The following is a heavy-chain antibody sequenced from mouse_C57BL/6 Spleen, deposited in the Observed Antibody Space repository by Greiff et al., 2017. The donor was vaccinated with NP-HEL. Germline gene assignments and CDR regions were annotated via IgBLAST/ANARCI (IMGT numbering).Heavy chain of an antibody. Sequence: QVQLQQPGAELVRPGSSVKLSCKASGYTFTSSWMPWVKQRPIQGLEWIGNIDPSDSETHYNQKFKAKATLTVDKSSSTAYLQLSSRTSEDSAVYYYARGRGGYWYFDVWGTGTTVTVSA. J-gene: IGHJ1*03. V-gene: IGHV1-52*01. D-gene: IGHD1-1*02. CDR2: IDPSDSET. CDR3: ARGRGGYWYFDV. CDR1: GYTFTSSW.